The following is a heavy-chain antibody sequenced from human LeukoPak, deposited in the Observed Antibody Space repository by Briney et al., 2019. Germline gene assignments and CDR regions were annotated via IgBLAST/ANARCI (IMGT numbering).Heavy chain of an antibody. CDR1: GFSFSDYY. Sequence: GGSLRLSCAASGFSFSDYYMSWVRQAPGKGLEWISYIANSGSTIYYAESVKGRFTISRDDAKNSLYLQMNNLRAEDTAVYYCARDRDCGTTTCSVDYWGQGTLVTVSS. J-gene: IGHJ4*02. D-gene: IGHD2-2*01. V-gene: IGHV3-11*01. CDR2: IANSGSTI. CDR3: ARDRDCGTTTCSVDY.